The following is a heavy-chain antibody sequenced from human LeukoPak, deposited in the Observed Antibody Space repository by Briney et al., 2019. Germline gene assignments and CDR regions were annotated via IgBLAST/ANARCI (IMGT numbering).Heavy chain of an antibody. D-gene: IGHD2-15*01. CDR3: AKDYCSGGSCYSFDY. V-gene: IGHV3-30*18. J-gene: IGHJ4*02. Sequence: PGGSLRLSCAASGFTFSSYGLHWVRQAPGKGLEWVAVISFDGSKKFYADSVKGRFTISRDTAKNTLYLQMNSLRAEDTAVYFCAKDYCSGGSCYSFDYWGQGTLVTVSS. CDR2: ISFDGSKK. CDR1: GFTFSSYG.